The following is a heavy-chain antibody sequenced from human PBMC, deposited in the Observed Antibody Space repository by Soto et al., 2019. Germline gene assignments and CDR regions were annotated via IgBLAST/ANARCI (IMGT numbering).Heavy chain of an antibody. D-gene: IGHD3-3*01. V-gene: IGHV4-59*08. J-gene: IGHJ4*02. CDR2: VSYSGST. Sequence: QVQLQESGPGLVKPSETLFLTCTVSGGSTDSLYWSWVRQPPGKGLEWIGYVSYSGSTTYHPSLKSRVTVSIDTSKNQFSLKLTSVTAADTAVYYCARQGYYDLLSGYYLFDYWGQGILVTVSS. CDR1: GGSTDSLY. CDR3: ARQGYYDLLSGYYLFDY.